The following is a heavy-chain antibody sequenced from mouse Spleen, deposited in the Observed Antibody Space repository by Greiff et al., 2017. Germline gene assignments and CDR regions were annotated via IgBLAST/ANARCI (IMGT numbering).Heavy chain of an antibody. D-gene: IGHD1-3*01. CDR3: ARTKWDVGY. CDR1: GYTFTSYC. J-gene: IGHJ2*01. V-gene: IGHV1-55*01. Sequence: QVQLLQPGAELVKPGASVKLSCTVSGYTFTSYCISWVKQSPAQGLEWIGDIYPGSGSTNYNDKFKSKSTLTVDTSSSTAYLQLSSLTSEDSAVYFCARTKWDVGYRGPGTTLTVSS. CDR2: IYPGSGST.